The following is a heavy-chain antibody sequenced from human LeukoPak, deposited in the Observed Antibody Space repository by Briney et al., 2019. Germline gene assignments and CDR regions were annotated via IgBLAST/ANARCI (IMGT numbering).Heavy chain of an antibody. CDR3: ARVISGYDFGYYFDY. J-gene: IGHJ4*02. Sequence: SETLSLTCTVSGGSISSGGYYWSWIRQHPGKGLEWIGYIYYSGSTYYNPSLKSRVTISVDTSKNQFSLKLSSVTAADTAVYYCARVISGYDFGYYFDYWGQGTLVTVSS. V-gene: IGHV4-31*03. D-gene: IGHD5-12*01. CDR1: GGSISSGGYY. CDR2: IYYSGST.